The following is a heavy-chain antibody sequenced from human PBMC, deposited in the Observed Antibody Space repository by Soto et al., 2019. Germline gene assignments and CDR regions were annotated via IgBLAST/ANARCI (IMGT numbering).Heavy chain of an antibody. J-gene: IGHJ6*02. CDR3: ARRVARPGYYGMDV. CDR2: IYYSGST. D-gene: IGHD6-6*01. V-gene: IGHV4-59*01. CDR1: GDSISTYY. Sequence: SETLSLTCTVSGDSISTYYWTWIRQPPGKGLEWIGYIYYSGSTNYNPSLKSRVSISLXRXXXXFXLXLXXXTAAXTAVYYCARRVARPGYYGMDVWGQGTTVTVSS.